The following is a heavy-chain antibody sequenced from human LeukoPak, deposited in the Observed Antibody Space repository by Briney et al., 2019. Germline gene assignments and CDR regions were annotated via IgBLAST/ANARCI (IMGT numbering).Heavy chain of an antibody. CDR2: ISSSSSTI. CDR3: ARDEEGMGYFDY. D-gene: IGHD3-10*01. CDR1: GFTFSSYS. J-gene: IGHJ4*02. Sequence: GGSLSLSCAASGFTFSSYSMNWVRQAPGKGLEWVSYISSSSSTIYYADSVKGRFAISRNNAKNSLYLQMNSLRDEDTAVYYCARDEEGMGYFDYWGQGTLVTVSS. V-gene: IGHV3-48*02.